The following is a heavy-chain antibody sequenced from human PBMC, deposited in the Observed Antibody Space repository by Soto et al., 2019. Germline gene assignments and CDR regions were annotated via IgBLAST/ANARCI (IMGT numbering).Heavy chain of an antibody. J-gene: IGHJ4*02. V-gene: IGHV3-64D*08. Sequence: GGSLRLSCSASGFPFSSYAMHWVRQAPGKGLEYVSAISSNGGSTYYADSVKGRFTISRDNSKNTLYLQMSSLRAEDTAVYYCVKDLGIVGASTPRWGQGTLVTVSS. CDR2: ISSNGGST. CDR1: GFPFSSYA. D-gene: IGHD1-26*01. CDR3: VKDLGIVGASTPR.